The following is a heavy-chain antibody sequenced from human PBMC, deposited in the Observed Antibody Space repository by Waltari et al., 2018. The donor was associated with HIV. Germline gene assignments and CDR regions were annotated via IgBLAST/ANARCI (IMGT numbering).Heavy chain of an antibody. J-gene: IGHJ6*02. CDR1: GGSISRSRYY. Sequence: QQQLLESGPGLVKPSETLSLTCPVSGGSISRSRYYWPWLRQSPGKGLEWIGSLLHGGRTYYSTSLRRRATISGDMSANRFPLKLTSVTATDTAVYFCARHCLQKCWLPQLKYYYGMDVWGQGTTVIVSS. CDR3: ARHCLQKCWLPQLKYYYGMDV. D-gene: IGHD1-1*01. CDR2: LLHGGRT. V-gene: IGHV4-39*01.